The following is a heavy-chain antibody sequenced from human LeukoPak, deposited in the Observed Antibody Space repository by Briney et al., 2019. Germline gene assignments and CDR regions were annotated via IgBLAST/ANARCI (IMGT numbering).Heavy chain of an antibody. Sequence: ASVKVSCKVSGYTLTELSLHWGRQAPGKGLEWMGGFEHEDCDTIYAQKFQGRVTMTEETSTDTAYMELSSLRSEDTAVDYCVRGVGLVVNYWGQGALVTVSS. V-gene: IGHV1-24*01. CDR1: GYTLTELS. CDR3: VRGVGLVVNY. CDR2: FEHEDCDT. D-gene: IGHD6-19*01. J-gene: IGHJ4*02.